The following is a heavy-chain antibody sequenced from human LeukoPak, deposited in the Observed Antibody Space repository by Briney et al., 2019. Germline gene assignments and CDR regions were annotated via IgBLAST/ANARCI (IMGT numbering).Heavy chain of an antibody. Sequence: PGGSLRLSCAASGFTVSSNYMSWVRQAPGKGLEWVSVIYSGGSTYYADSVKGRFTISRDNSKNTLYLQMNSLRAEDTAVYYCARDEHRITIFGVVPMDVWGQGTTVTVSS. D-gene: IGHD3-3*01. CDR1: GFTVSSNY. J-gene: IGHJ6*02. CDR2: IYSGGST. V-gene: IGHV3-66*01. CDR3: ARDEHRITIFGVVPMDV.